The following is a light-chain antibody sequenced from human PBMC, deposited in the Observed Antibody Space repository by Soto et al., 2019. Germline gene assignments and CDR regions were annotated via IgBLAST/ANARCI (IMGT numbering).Light chain of an antibody. CDR3: QQYGSSPLT. CDR2: DAS. CDR1: QSVRSNY. V-gene: IGKV3-20*01. J-gene: IGKJ4*01. Sequence: EIVLTQSPGTLSLSPGETATLSCMASQSVRSNYLAWYQQKPGQAPRFLIYDASSRAPGIPDRFSGSGSGTDFTLTISRLEPEDFAVYYCQQYGSSPLTFGGGTKVEIK.